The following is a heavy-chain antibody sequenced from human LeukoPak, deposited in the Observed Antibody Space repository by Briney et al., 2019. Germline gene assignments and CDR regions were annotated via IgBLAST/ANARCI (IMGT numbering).Heavy chain of an antibody. CDR3: AREQTYGDYLDY. CDR1: GFTFRSYE. J-gene: IGHJ4*02. Sequence: GGSLRLSCAASGFTFRSYEMIWVRQPPGKGLEWVSYIDSSGTTISYADSVRGRFTISRDNAKNSLYLQMSSLRAEDTAVYYCAREQTYGDYLDYWGQGTLVTVSS. CDR2: IDSSGTTI. V-gene: IGHV3-48*03. D-gene: IGHD4-17*01.